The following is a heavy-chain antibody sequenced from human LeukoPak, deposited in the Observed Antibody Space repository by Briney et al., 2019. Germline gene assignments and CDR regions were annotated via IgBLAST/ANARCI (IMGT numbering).Heavy chain of an antibody. J-gene: IGHJ4*02. Sequence: SVKLSCKASGYTFTSYGISWVLQAPGQGLEWMGRIIPIFGTANYAQKFQGRVTITTDESTGTAYMELSSMRPEDMALYYCARGLDGYTGDDPPGYCGQETLVTVSS. D-gene: IGHD5-12*01. CDR3: ARGLDGYTGDDPPGY. CDR2: IIPIFGTA. V-gene: IGHV1-69*05. CDR1: GYTFTSYG.